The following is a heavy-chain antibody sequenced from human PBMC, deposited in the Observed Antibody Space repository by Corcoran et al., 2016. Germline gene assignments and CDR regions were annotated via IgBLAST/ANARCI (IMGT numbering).Heavy chain of an antibody. J-gene: IGHJ4*02. D-gene: IGHD3-16*02. V-gene: IGHV3-15*07. CDR1: GFTFSNAW. CDR3: TTPYYVWGSYRYTEAFDY. Sequence: EVQLVESGGGLVKPGGSLRLSCAASGFTFSNAWMNWVRQAPGKGLEWVGRIKSKTDGGTTDYAAPVKGRFTISRDDSKNTLYLQMNSLKTEDTAVYYCTTPYYVWGSYRYTEAFDYWGQGTLVTVSS. CDR2: IKSKTDGGTT.